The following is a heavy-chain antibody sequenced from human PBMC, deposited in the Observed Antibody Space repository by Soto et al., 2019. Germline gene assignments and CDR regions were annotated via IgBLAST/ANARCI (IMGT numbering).Heavy chain of an antibody. CDR3: ARGQYYDILTGYYNFGYFDC. V-gene: IGHV4-31*03. D-gene: IGHD3-9*01. Sequence: SETLSLTCTVSGGSISSGGYYWSWIRQHPGKGLEWIGYIYYSGSTYYNPSLKSRVTISVDTSKNQFSLKLSSVTAADTAVYYCARGQYYDILTGYYNFGYFDCWGQGTLVTVSS. J-gene: IGHJ4*02. CDR1: GGSISSGGYY. CDR2: IYYSGST.